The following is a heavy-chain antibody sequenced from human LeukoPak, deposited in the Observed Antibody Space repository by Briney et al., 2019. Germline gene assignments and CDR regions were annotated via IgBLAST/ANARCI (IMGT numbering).Heavy chain of an antibody. CDR1: GYTFTGYY. CDR2: INPNSGGT. Sequence: ASVKVSCKASGYTFTGYYMHCVRQAPGQGLEWMGWINPNSGGTNYAQKFQGRVTMTRDTSISTAYMELSRLRSDDTAVYYCATNWGWGDWYFDLWGRGTLVTVSS. CDR3: ATNWGWGDWYFDL. D-gene: IGHD7-27*01. J-gene: IGHJ2*01. V-gene: IGHV1-2*02.